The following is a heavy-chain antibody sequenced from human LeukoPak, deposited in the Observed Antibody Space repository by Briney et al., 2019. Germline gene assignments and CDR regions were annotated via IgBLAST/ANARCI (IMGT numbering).Heavy chain of an antibody. CDR1: GYTFTGYY. CDR2: INPNSGGT. CDR3: ARVPPEDDCGGDCYSSYYFDY. V-gene: IGHV1-2*04. Sequence: GASVKVSCKASGYTFTGYYMHWVRQAPGQGLEWMGWINPNSGGTNYAQKFQGWVTMTRDTSISTAYMELSRLRSDDTAVYYCARVPPEDDCGGDCYSSYYFDYWGQGTLVTVSS. J-gene: IGHJ4*02. D-gene: IGHD2-21*02.